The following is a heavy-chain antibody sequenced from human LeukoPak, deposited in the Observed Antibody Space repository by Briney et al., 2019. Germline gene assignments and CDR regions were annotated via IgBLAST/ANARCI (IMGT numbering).Heavy chain of an antibody. D-gene: IGHD1-7*01. CDR3: ARSSITGTTWDYYYYYYMDV. V-gene: IGHV1-18*01. J-gene: IGHJ6*03. Sequence: GASVKVSCMASGYTFTSYGISWVRQAPGQGLEWMGWISAYNGNTNYAQKLQGRVTMTTDTSTSTAYMELRSLRSDDTAVYYCARSSITGTTWDYYYYYYMDVWGKGTTVTVSS. CDR1: GYTFTSYG. CDR2: ISAYNGNT.